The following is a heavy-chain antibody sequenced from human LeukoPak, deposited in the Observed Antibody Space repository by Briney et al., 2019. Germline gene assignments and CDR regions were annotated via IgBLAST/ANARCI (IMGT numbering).Heavy chain of an antibody. CDR1: GFTFSNYW. D-gene: IGHD5-12*01. CDR2: INQDGSEK. Sequence: GGSLRLSCAASGFTFSNYWMTWVRQAPGKGLEWVSHINQDGSEKHYMDSVKARFTISRDNAKTSLSLQMNSLGAEDTAVYYCVRDGGVSGYDLLDYWGQGTLVTVSS. CDR3: VRDGGVSGYDLLDY. V-gene: IGHV3-7*01. J-gene: IGHJ4*02.